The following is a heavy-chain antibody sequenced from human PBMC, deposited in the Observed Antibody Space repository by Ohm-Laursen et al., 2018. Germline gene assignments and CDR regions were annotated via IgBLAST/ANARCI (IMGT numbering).Heavy chain of an antibody. CDR1: GFTFSSYS. D-gene: IGHD1-26*01. Sequence: GSLRLSCAASGFTFSSYSMNWVRQAPGKGLEWVSSISSSSSYIYYADSVKGRFTISRDNAKNSLYLQMNSLRAEDTAVYYCARDREWELSWYFDLWGRGTLVTVSS. V-gene: IGHV3-21*04. CDR3: ARDREWELSWYFDL. J-gene: IGHJ2*01. CDR2: ISSSSSYI.